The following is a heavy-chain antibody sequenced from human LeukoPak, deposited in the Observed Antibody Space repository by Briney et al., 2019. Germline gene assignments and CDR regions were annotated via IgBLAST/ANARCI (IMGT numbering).Heavy chain of an antibody. CDR2: IRSKAYGGTT. D-gene: IGHD3-3*01. CDR1: GFTFGDYA. Sequence: GGSLRLSCTASGFTFGDYAMSWVRQAPGKGLEWVGFIRSKAYGGTTEYAASVKGRFTISRDDSKSIAYLQMNSLKTEDTAVYYCTTRLADYDLWSDLYYFDYWGQGTLVTVSS. CDR3: TTRLADYDLWSDLYYFDY. V-gene: IGHV3-49*04. J-gene: IGHJ4*02.